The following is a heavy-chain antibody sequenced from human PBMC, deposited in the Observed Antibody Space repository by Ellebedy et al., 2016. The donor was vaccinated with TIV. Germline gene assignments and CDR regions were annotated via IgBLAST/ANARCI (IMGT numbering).Heavy chain of an antibody. CDR3: AKGRFWFDP. CDR2: ISGSGGST. J-gene: IGHJ5*02. V-gene: IGHV3-23*01. CDR1: GFTFSSYA. Sequence: GESLKISCAASGFTFSSYAMSWVRQAPGKGLEWVSAISGSGGSTYYADSVKGRFTISRDNSKNTLYLQMNSVRAEDTAVYYCAKGRFWFDPWGQGTLVTVSS.